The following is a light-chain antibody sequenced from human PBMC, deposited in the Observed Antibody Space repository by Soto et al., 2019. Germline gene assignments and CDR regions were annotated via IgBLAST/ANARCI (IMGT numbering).Light chain of an antibody. CDR1: QSLVHSDGIAY. V-gene: IGKV2-30*02. J-gene: IGKJ5*01. CDR3: MQGTHWPIT. Sequence: GVMTQSPHSLPVTLGQPASISCRSNQSLVHSDGIAYFSWFQQRPGRSPRRLIYKVSNRDSGVPARFSGSGSGTDFALKISRVEAEDVGVYYCMQGTHWPITFGQGTRLEIK. CDR2: KVS.